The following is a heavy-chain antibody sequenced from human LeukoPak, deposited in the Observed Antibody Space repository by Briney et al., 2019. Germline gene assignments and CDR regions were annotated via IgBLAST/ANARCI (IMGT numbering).Heavy chain of an antibody. J-gene: IGHJ4*02. CDR1: GFTFSNFL. V-gene: IGHV3-23*01. CDR3: AKKGATTGDFDY. CDR2: ISGSGGDT. D-gene: IGHD1-26*01. Sequence: GGSLRLSCAASGFTFSNFLMTWVRQAPGKGPEWVSAISGSGGDTYYADSVKGRFTISRDNSKDTLYLQMNSLRAEDTAVYYCAKKGATTGDFDYWGQGTLVTVSS.